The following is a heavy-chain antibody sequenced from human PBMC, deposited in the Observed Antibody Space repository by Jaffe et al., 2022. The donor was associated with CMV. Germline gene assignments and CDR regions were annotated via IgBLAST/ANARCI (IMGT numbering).Heavy chain of an antibody. D-gene: IGHD5-18*01. J-gene: IGHJ4*02. Sequence: QVQLQQWGAGLLKPSETLSLTCAVYGGSFSGYYWSWIRQPPGKGLEWIGEINHSGSTNYNPSLKSRVTISVDTSKNQFSLKLSSVTAADTAVYYCARGRYSYGYRPWYFDYWGQGTLVTVSS. CDR2: INHSGST. CDR1: GGSFSGYY. CDR3: ARGRYSYGYRPWYFDY. V-gene: IGHV4-34*01.